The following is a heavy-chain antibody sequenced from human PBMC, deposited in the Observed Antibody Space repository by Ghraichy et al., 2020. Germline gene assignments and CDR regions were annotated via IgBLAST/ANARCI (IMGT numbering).Heavy chain of an antibody. D-gene: IGHD3-9*01. Sequence: SVKVSCKASGCTFSSYAISWVRQAPGQGLEWMGGIIPIFGTANYAQKFQGRVTITADESTSTAYMELSSLRSEDTAVYYCASKKYFDWLLSVYGMDGWGQGTTVTVSS. CDR2: IIPIFGTA. CDR1: GCTFSSYA. CDR3: ASKKYFDWLLSVYGMDG. J-gene: IGHJ6*02. V-gene: IGHV1-69*13.